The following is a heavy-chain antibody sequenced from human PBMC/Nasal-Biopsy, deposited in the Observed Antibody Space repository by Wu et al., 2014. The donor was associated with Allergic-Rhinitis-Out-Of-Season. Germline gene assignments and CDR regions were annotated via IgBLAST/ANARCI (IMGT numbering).Heavy chain of an antibody. V-gene: IGHV4-39*01. J-gene: IGHJ6*03. CDR2: LHHRGGT. CDR3: ARQFSGTYYYYYMDV. Sequence: GTLHHRGGTYYSPSLKSRVTMSLDTSKNQFSLKLNSVTAADTADYFCARQFSGTYYYYYMDVVGKGTTVTVSS. D-gene: IGHD1-26*01.